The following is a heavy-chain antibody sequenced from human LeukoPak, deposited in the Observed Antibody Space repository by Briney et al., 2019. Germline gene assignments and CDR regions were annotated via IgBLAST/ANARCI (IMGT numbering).Heavy chain of an antibody. Sequence: GGSLRLSCAASGFTLSSYGMSWVRQAPGKGLEWVSAISGSGGSTYYADSVKGRFTISRDNSKNTLYLQMNSLRAEDTAVYYCAKGTMPRGFDPWGQGTLVTVSS. CDR3: AKGTMPRGFDP. J-gene: IGHJ5*02. CDR1: GFTLSSYG. CDR2: ISGSGGST. V-gene: IGHV3-23*01. D-gene: IGHD2-2*01.